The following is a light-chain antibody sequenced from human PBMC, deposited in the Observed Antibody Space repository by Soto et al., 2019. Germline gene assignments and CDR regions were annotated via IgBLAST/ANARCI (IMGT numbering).Light chain of an antibody. Sequence: DIQMTQSPSSVSASVGDRVTITCRASQGSYIWLAWYQQKPGKAPKLLIYAASTLQTGVSSRFSGSGSGTDFTLTISSLQPEDFATYYCQQADSFPLTFGGGTNIEIK. J-gene: IGKJ4*01. V-gene: IGKV1-12*01. CDR3: QQADSFPLT. CDR1: QGSYIW. CDR2: AAS.